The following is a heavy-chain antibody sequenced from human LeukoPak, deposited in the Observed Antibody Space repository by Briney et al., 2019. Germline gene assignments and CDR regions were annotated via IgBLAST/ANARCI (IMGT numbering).Heavy chain of an antibody. V-gene: IGHV3-33*01. Sequence: GGSLRLSCAASGFTFSSYGMHWVRQAPGKGLEWVAVIWYDGSNKYYADSVKGRFTISRDNSKNTLYLQMNSLRAEDTAVYYCASVHYYDRSGPPGTIWGQGTMVTVSS. CDR1: GFTFSSYG. D-gene: IGHD3-22*01. J-gene: IGHJ3*02. CDR3: ASVHYYDRSGPPGTI. CDR2: IWYDGSNK.